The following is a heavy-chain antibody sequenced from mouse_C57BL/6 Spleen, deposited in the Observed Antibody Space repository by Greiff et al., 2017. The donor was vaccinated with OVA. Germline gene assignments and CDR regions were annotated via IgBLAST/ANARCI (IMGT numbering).Heavy chain of an antibody. V-gene: IGHV1-66*01. D-gene: IGHD3-3*01. Sequence: VQLQQSGPELVKPGASVKISCKASGYSFTSYYIHWVKQRPGQGLEWIGWIYPGSGNTKYNEKFKGKATLTADTSSSTAYMQLSSLTSEDSAVYYCARELGAWFAYWGQGTLVTVSA. CDR1: GYSFTSYY. J-gene: IGHJ3*01. CDR2: IYPGSGNT. CDR3: ARELGAWFAY.